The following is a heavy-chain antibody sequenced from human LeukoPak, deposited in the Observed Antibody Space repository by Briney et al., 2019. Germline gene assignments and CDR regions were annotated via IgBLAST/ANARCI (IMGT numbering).Heavy chain of an antibody. J-gene: IGHJ6*03. D-gene: IGHD6-6*01. V-gene: IGHV3-7*01. CDR3: ARDGKGQLGIYYYYMDV. CDR1: GFTSSSYW. CDR2: IKQDGSEK. Sequence: QPGGSLRVSCAASGFTSSSYWMSWVRQAKGKGLWWVANIKQDGSEKYYVDSVKGRFTISRDNAKNSLYLQMNSLRAEDTAVYYCARDGKGQLGIYYYYMDVWGKGTTVTVSS.